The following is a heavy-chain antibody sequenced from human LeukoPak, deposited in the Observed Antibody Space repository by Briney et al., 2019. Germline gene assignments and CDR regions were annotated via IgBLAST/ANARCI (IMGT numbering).Heavy chain of an antibody. Sequence: GASVKVSCKASGYTFTSYYMHWVRQAPGQGLEWMGIINPSGGSTSYAQKFQGRVTMTRDTSTSTVYMELSSLRSEDTAVHYCAREHATMNGDHCAFDIWGQGTMVTVSS. CDR3: AREHATMNGDHCAFDI. CDR1: GYTFTSYY. D-gene: IGHD3-10*02. J-gene: IGHJ3*02. CDR2: INPSGGST. V-gene: IGHV1-46*01.